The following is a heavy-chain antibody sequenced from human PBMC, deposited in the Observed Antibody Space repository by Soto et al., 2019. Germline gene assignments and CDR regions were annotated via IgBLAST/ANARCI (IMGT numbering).Heavy chain of an antibody. CDR3: ARDLGYYDSSGYFDD. Sequence: RLSCAASGFTFSDYYMSWIRQAPGRGLEWVSYISSSDTIYYADSVKGRFTISRDNAKNSLYLQMNSLRAEDTAMYYCARDLGYYDSSGYFDDWGQGTLVTVSS. CDR1: GFTFSDYY. V-gene: IGHV3-11*01. D-gene: IGHD3-22*01. CDR2: ISSSDTI. J-gene: IGHJ4*02.